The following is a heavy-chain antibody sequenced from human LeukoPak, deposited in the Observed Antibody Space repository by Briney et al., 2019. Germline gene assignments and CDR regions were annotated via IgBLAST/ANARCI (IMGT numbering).Heavy chain of an antibody. D-gene: IGHD5-24*01. CDR2: INHSGST. J-gene: IGHJ4*02. CDR3: ARGRGYNSFDY. V-gene: IGHV4-34*01. CDR1: GGSFSGYY. Sequence: SETLPLTCAVYGGSFSGYYWSWIRQPPGKGPEWIGEINHSGSTNYNPSLKSRVTISVDTSKNQFSLKLSSVTAADTAVYYCARGRGYNSFDYWGQGTLVTVSS.